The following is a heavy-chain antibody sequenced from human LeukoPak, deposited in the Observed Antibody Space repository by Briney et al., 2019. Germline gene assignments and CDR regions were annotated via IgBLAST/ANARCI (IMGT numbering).Heavy chain of an antibody. Sequence: SETLSLTCTVSGDSINYYYWSWIRQSPGKGLEWIGYIHYTGTTNYNPSLKSRVTISVDTSKSQVSLKLTSMTAADTAVYYCARHRTGMNKYGPYDASDIWGQGTMVTVSS. V-gene: IGHV4-59*08. CDR2: IHYTGTT. CDR1: GDSINYYY. CDR3: ARHRTGMNKYGPYDASDI. J-gene: IGHJ3*02. D-gene: IGHD3-10*01.